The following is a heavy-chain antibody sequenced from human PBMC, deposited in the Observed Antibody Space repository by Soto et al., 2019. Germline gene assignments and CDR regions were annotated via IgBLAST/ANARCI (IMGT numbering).Heavy chain of an antibody. CDR1: GGSISSYY. Sequence: PSGTLSLTCTVSGGSISSYYWSWIRQPPGKGLEWIGYIYYSGSTNYNPSLKSRVTISVDTSKKQFSLKLSSVTAANTALYYWTRHMPPTCFAPWGQGTLVTVSS. D-gene: IGHD2-2*01. CDR2: IYYSGST. CDR3: TRHMPPTCFAP. V-gene: IGHV4-59*08. J-gene: IGHJ5*02.